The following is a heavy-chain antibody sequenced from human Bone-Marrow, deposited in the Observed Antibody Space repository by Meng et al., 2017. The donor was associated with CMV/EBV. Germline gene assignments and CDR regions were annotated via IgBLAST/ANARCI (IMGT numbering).Heavy chain of an antibody. J-gene: IGHJ6*02. CDR1: GYSFTDYG. Sequence: ASVKVSCKASGYASGYSFTDYGISWVRQAPGQGPQYVGWSSAYNGNTKYAPNFEGRVTMTTDTSTNTAYMELRSLRSDDTAVYYCARDSRRSSGRGWFDFWSGMDVWGRGTTVTVSS. CDR2: SSAYNGNT. CDR3: ARDSRRSSGRGWFDFWSGMDV. D-gene: IGHD3-3*01. V-gene: IGHV1-18*01.